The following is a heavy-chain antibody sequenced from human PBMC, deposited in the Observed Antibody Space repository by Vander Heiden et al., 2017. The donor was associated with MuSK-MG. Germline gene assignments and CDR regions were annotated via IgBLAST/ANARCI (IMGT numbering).Heavy chain of an antibody. CDR2: ISSSSSYI. Sequence: EVQLVESGGGLVKPGGPLRLSCAASGFTFSSYSRNWVRQAPGKGLEWVSSISSSSSYIYYADSVKGRFTISRDNAKNSLYLQMNSLRAEDTAVYYCARERDYGMDVWGQGTTVTVSS. CDR1: GFTFSSYS. J-gene: IGHJ6*02. V-gene: IGHV3-21*01. CDR3: ARERDYGMDV.